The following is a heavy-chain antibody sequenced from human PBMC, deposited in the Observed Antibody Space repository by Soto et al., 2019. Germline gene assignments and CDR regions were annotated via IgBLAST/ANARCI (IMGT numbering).Heavy chain of an antibody. J-gene: IGHJ3*02. D-gene: IGHD1-26*01. CDR1: GFTFSSYS. CDR3: ARVKKGARDAFDI. CDR2: ISSSSSYI. Sequence: GGSLRLSCAASGFTFSSYSVNWVRQAPGKGLEWVSSISSSSSYIYYADSVKGRFTISRDNAKNSLYLQMNSLRAEDTAVYYCARVKKGARDAFDIWGQGTMVTVSS. V-gene: IGHV3-21*01.